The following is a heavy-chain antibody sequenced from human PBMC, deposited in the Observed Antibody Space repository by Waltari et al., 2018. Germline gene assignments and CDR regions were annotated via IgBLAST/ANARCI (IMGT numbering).Heavy chain of an antibody. CDR1: GGSISSGGYY. Sequence: QVQLQESGPGLVKPSQTLSLTCTVSGGSISSGGYYWSWIRQHPGKGLEWIGYIYYSGSTYYNPSLKSRVTISVDTSKNQFSLKLSSVTAADTAVYYCARGARITMIVVVADAFDIWGQGTMVTVSS. J-gene: IGHJ3*02. D-gene: IGHD3-22*01. CDR3: ARGARITMIVVVADAFDI. V-gene: IGHV4-31*03. CDR2: IYYSGST.